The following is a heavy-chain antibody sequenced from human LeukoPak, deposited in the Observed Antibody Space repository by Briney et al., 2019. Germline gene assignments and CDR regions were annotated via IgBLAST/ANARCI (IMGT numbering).Heavy chain of an antibody. V-gene: IGHV3-30*18. D-gene: IGHD1-26*01. CDR3: AKGKLKVGATSPFDY. CDR2: ISYDGSNK. Sequence: GGSLRLSCAASGFAFSSYGMHWVRQAPGKGLEWVAVISYDGSNKYYADSVKGRFTISRDNSKNTLYLQMNSLRAEDTAVYYCAKGKLKVGATSPFDYWGQGTLVTVSS. CDR1: GFAFSSYG. J-gene: IGHJ4*02.